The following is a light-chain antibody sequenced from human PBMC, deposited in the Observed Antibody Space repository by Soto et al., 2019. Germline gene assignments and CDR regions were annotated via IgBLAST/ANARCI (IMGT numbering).Light chain of an antibody. CDR1: QSISSSY. CDR3: QHYGSSRT. CDR2: AAS. J-gene: IGKJ1*01. V-gene: IGKV3-20*01. Sequence: ELVLTQSPGTLSLSPGERATLSCRASQSISSSYLAWYQHKPGQAPRLLIYAASSRTGGTPDRFSGSGSGTDYTLTISRLEPEDFAVYYCQHYGSSRTFGHGTKVEVK.